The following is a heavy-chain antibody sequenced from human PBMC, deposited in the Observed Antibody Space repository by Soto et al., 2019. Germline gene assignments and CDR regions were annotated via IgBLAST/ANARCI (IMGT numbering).Heavy chain of an antibody. CDR3: ARHSRRPLVLDYYYYGMDP. V-gene: IGHV5-51*01. Sequence: PGESLKISCKGSGYSFTSYWIGWVRQMPGKGLEWMGMIYPGDSDTRYSPSFQGQVTISADKSISTAYLQWSSLKASDTAMYYCARHSRRPLVLDYYYYGMDPWGQGTTVTVSS. CDR1: GYSFTSYW. J-gene: IGHJ6*02. CDR2: IYPGDSDT. D-gene: IGHD2-8*01.